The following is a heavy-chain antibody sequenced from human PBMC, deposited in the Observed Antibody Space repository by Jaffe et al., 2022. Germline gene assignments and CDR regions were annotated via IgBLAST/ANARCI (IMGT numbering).Heavy chain of an antibody. CDR3: ARDATRPYDYIWGSYRTYAFDI. J-gene: IGHJ3*02. CDR2: INHSGST. CDR1: GGSFSGYY. V-gene: IGHV4-34*01. Sequence: QVQLQQWGAGLLKPSETLSLTCAVYGGSFSGYYWSWIRQPPGKGLEWIGEINHSGSTNYNPSLKSRVTISVDTSKNQFSLKLSSVTAADTAVYYCARDATRPYDYIWGSYRTYAFDIWGQGTMVTVSS. D-gene: IGHD3-16*02.